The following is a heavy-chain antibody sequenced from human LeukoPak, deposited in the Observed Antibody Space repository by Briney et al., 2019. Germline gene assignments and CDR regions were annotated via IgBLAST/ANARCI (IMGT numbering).Heavy chain of an antibody. J-gene: IGHJ4*02. Sequence: ASVKVSCKVSGYTPTELSMHWVRQAPGQGLEWMGIINSSDDSTRYAQKFQGRVTMTKDTSTNTVYMHLSSLSSDDTAVYYCARAYYESSAYRHAVYFDYWGQGTLVTVSS. D-gene: IGHD3-22*01. CDR1: GYTPTELS. CDR3: ARAYYESSAYRHAVYFDY. CDR2: INSSDDST. V-gene: IGHV1-46*01.